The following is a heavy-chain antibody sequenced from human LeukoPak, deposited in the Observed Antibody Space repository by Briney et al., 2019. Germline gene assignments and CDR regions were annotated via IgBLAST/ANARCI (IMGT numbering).Heavy chain of an antibody. V-gene: IGHV4-31*03. D-gene: IGHD3/OR15-3a*01. J-gene: IGHJ4*02. CDR2: IYYGEIT. CDR3: ASNFGQN. Sequence: SETLSLTCTVSGDSINSGRFYWSWIRQHPGKGLEWIGYIYYGEITYYNPSLKSRVPISVDAPKNQFSLKVRSVTAADTAVYYCASNFGQNWGQGTLVTVSS. CDR1: GDSINSGRFY.